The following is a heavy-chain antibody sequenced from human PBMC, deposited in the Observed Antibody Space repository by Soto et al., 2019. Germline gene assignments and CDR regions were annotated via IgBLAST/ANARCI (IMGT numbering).Heavy chain of an antibody. CDR2: IYHSGST. CDR1: GGSIISSNW. V-gene: IGHV4-4*02. J-gene: IGHJ6*02. Sequence: SETLSLTCAVSGGSIISSNWWSFVRQPPGKGLEWIGEIYHSGSTNYNPSLKSRVTISVDKSKNQFSLKLSSVTASDTAMYYCARQSGGSIAAADYYYYGMDVWGQGTTVTVSS. CDR3: ARQSGGSIAAADYYYYGMDV. D-gene: IGHD6-13*01.